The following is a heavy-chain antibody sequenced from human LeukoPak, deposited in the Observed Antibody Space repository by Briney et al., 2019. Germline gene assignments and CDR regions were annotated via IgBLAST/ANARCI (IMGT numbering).Heavy chain of an antibody. CDR3: AKGTVGYCSGGSCYPLDY. V-gene: IGHV3-15*01. Sequence: GGSLRLSCSASGFTFSSYAMHWVRQAPGKGLEWVGRIKSKSDGGTTDYAAPVKGRFTISRDDSKNMLYLQMNSLKTEDTAVYYCAKGTVGYCSGGSCYPLDYWGQGTLVTVSS. CDR1: GFTFSSYA. CDR2: IKSKSDGGTT. D-gene: IGHD2-15*01. J-gene: IGHJ4*02.